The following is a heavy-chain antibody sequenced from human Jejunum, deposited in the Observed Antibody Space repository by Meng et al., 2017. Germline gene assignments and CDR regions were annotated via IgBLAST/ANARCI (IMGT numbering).Heavy chain of an antibody. D-gene: IGHD2-2*02. CDR3: ARPDCTSTSCYTLEY. Sequence: QVQLVQSGAEVKKPGVSVKVCCKASGYTFTNYIIHWVHQAPGQSLEWMGWINAGNGDTKYSQRFQDTVTFTRDTSASTAYMELSSLTSEDTAVYYCARPDCTSTSCYTLEYWGQGTLVTVSS. CDR1: GYTFTNYI. CDR2: INAGNGDT. J-gene: IGHJ4*02. V-gene: IGHV1-3*01.